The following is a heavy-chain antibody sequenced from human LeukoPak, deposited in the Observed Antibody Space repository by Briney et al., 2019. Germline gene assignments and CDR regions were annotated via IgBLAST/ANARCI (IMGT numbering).Heavy chain of an antibody. J-gene: IGHJ6*03. Sequence: SETLSLTCTVSGDSISTYYWSWIRQSPGKGLEWIGYIYHSGSTKYNPSLKSRVTISVDTSKNQFSLKLSSVTAADTAVYYCARGAGGDFWSGYAAYYYYYMDVWGKGTTVTVSS. CDR3: ARGAGGDFWSGYAAYYYYYMDV. CDR2: IYHSGST. D-gene: IGHD3-3*01. CDR1: GDSISTYY. V-gene: IGHV4-59*01.